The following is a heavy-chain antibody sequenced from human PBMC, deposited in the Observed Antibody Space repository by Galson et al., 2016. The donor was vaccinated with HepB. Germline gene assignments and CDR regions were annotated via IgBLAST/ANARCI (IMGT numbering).Heavy chain of an antibody. CDR2: TYYRSQWYV. J-gene: IGHJ3*01. D-gene: IGHD3-16*01. CDR3: ARDGAATHDSFDL. Sequence: CAISGDSVSSNIDAWNWIRQSPSRGLEWLGRTYYRSQWYVDYAVSVKSRINIIPDTSKNQFSLHLSSVTPEDTAIYYCARDGAATHDSFDLWGQGTMVTVSS. V-gene: IGHV6-1*01. CDR1: GDSVSSNIDA.